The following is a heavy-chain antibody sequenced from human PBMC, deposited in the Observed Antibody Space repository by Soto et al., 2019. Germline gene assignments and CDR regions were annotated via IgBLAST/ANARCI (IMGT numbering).Heavy chain of an antibody. Sequence: SETLSLTCTVSGGSISSGGYYWSWIRQHPGKGLEWIGYIYYSGSTYYNPSLKSRVTISVDTSKNQFSLKLSSVTAADTAVYYCARGLTPLWYYDSSRQYYFDYRGQRTLVTVSS. V-gene: IGHV4-31*03. CDR1: GGSISSGGYY. CDR2: IYYSGST. J-gene: IGHJ4*02. D-gene: IGHD3-22*01. CDR3: ARGLTPLWYYDSSRQYYFDY.